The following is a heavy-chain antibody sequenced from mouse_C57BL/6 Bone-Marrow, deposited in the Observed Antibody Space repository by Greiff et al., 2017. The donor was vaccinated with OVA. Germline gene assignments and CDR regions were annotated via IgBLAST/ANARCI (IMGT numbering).Heavy chain of an antibody. CDR3: ARVTGTDWYFDV. J-gene: IGHJ1*03. Sequence: DVKLVESGGGLVKPGGSLKLSCAASGFTFSDYGMHWVRQAPEKGLEWDAYISSGSSTIYYADTVKGRFTISRDNAKNTLFLQMTSLRSEDTAMYYCARVTGTDWYFDVWGTGTTVTVSS. CDR1: GFTFSDYG. D-gene: IGHD4-1*01. CDR2: ISSGSSTI. V-gene: IGHV5-17*01.